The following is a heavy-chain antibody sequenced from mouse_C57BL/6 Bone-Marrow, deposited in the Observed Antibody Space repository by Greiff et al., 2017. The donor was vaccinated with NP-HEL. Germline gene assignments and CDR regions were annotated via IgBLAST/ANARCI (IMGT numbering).Heavy chain of an antibody. J-gene: IGHJ1*03. V-gene: IGHV1-39*01. CDR1: GYSFTDYN. D-gene: IGHD1-1*01. CDR3: AFPYGSNHWYFDV. Sequence: VQLKQSGPELVKPGASVKISCKASGYSFTDYNMNWVKQSNGKSLEWIGVINPNYGTTSYNQKFKGKATLTVDQSSSTAYMQLNSLTSEDSAVYYCAFPYGSNHWYFDVWGTGTTVTVSS. CDR2: INPNYGTT.